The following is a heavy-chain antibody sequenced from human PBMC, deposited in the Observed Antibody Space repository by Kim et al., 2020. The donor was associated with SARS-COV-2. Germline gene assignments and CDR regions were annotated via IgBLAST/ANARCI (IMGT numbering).Heavy chain of an antibody. CDR1: GFTFSSYG. D-gene: IGHD1-26*01. CDR2: ISYDGSNK. J-gene: IGHJ4*02. V-gene: IGHV3-30*18. Sequence: GGSLRLSCASSGFTFSSYGMHWVRQAPGKGLEWVAVISYDGSNKYYADSVKGRFTISRDNSKNTLYLQMNILRAEDTAVYYCAKSGGASIVGATYFDYWGQGTLVTVSS. CDR3: AKSGGASIVGATYFDY.